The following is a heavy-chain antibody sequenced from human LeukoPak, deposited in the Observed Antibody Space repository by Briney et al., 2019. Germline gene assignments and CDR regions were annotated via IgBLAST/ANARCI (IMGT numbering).Heavy chain of an antibody. V-gene: IGHV3-30*02. Sequence: PGGSLRLSCAASGFTFSSFGMHWVRQAPGKGLEWVAFIRFDESNTYYADSVKGRFTISRDNSKNTVYLQMNSLRAEDTAVYYCAKDSRHRIVGTTTFLDYWGQGTLVTVSS. CDR3: AKDSRHRIVGTTTFLDY. CDR2: IRFDESNT. CDR1: GFTFSSFG. D-gene: IGHD1-26*01. J-gene: IGHJ4*02.